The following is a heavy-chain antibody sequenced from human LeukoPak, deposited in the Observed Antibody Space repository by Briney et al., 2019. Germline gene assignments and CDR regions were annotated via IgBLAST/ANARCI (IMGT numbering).Heavy chain of an antibody. CDR2: IKQDGSEK. CDR1: GFTFSSYW. CDR3: ARDYSGSPPGGNY. Sequence: PTGGSLRLSCAASGFTFSSYWMSWVRQAPGKGLEWVANIKQDGSEKYYVDSVKGRFTISRDNAKNSLYLQMNSLRAEDTAVYYCARDYSGSPPGGNYWGQGTLVTVSS. J-gene: IGHJ4*02. D-gene: IGHD1-26*01. V-gene: IGHV3-7*01.